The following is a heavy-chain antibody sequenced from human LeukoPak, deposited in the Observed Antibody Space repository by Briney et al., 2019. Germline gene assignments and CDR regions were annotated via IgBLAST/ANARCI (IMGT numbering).Heavy chain of an antibody. D-gene: IGHD4-23*01. J-gene: IGHJ6*03. CDR1: SGTISAYY. V-gene: IGHV4-59*01. Sequence: SETLSLTCTLSSGTISAYYGSWIWQPPEKGLEWIGHIDYSASTNYNPSLKSRVTISVDTSKNQFSLNLRSVTAADTAVYYCAREVGSLTTLGGNYYQYYMYAWGTGTTVTVSS. CDR3: AREVGSLTTLGGNYYQYYMYA. CDR2: IDYSAST.